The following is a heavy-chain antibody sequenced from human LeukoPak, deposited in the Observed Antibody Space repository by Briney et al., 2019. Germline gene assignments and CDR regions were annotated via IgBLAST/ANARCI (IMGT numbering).Heavy chain of an antibody. CDR1: GGSFSGYY. CDR3: ARVGQGYCSSTSCYGSSYNWFDP. Sequence: SETLSLTCAVYGGSFSGYYWSWIRQPPGKGLEWIGEINHSGSTNYNPSLKSRVTISVDTSKNQFSLKLSSVTAADTAVYYCARVGQGYCSSTSCYGSSYNWFDPWGQGTLVTVSS. V-gene: IGHV4-34*01. CDR2: INHSGST. D-gene: IGHD2-2*01. J-gene: IGHJ5*02.